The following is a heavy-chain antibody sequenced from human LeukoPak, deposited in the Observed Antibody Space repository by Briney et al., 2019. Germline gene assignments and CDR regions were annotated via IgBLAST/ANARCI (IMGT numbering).Heavy chain of an antibody. D-gene: IGHD3-22*01. CDR3: ARGLAYNFDSSAYFLDY. J-gene: IGHJ4*02. V-gene: IGHV3-30*04. CDR1: GFTFSSYA. Sequence: PGGSPRLSCATSGFTFSSYAMHWVRQAPGKGLEWVAVISSDGSNKYYADSVKGRFTISRDNSKNTLYLQMNSLRAEDTAVYYCARGLAYNFDSSAYFLDYWGQGTLVTVSS. CDR2: ISSDGSNK.